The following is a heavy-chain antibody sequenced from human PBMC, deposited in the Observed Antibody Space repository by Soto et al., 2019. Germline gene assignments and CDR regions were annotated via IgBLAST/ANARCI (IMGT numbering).Heavy chain of an antibody. V-gene: IGHV5-10-1*01. CDR2: IDPSDSYT. D-gene: IGHD3-22*01. J-gene: IGHJ6*02. CDR3: ARLYYYDSRTDV. Sequence: GEALPISCQGSVCSFSSSRFRWVRQMPGKGLEWMGRIDPSDSYTNYSPSFQGHVTISADKSISTAYLQWSSLKASDTAMYYYARLYYYDSRTDVWGQGTTVTVSS. CDR1: VCSFSSSR.